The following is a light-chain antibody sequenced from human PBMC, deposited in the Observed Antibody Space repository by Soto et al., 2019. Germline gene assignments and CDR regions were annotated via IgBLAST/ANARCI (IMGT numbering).Light chain of an antibody. Sequence: DIQMTQSPSTLSASVGDRVTITCRASQTIYDWLAWYQQKPGKAPKLLIYNTSNLQSGVPSRFSGSASGTDFTLTISSLQPDDFATYYCQQYNIYWTFGQGTKVEIK. J-gene: IGKJ1*01. V-gene: IGKV1-5*03. CDR3: QQYNIYWT. CDR1: QTIYDW. CDR2: NTS.